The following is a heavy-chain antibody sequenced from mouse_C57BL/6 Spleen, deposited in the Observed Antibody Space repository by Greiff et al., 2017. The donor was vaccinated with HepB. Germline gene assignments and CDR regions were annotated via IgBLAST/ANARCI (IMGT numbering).Heavy chain of an antibody. D-gene: IGHD2-2*01. V-gene: IGHV1-82*01. CDR3: ALYYGYDLYYAMDY. CDR1: GYAFSSSW. Sequence: VKLQESGPELVKPGASVKISCKASGYAFSSSWMNWVKQRPGKGLEWIGRIYPGDGDTNYNGKFKGKATLTADKSSSTAYMQLSSLTSEDSAVYFCALYYGYDLYYAMDYWGQGTSVTVSS. CDR2: IYPGDGDT. J-gene: IGHJ4*01.